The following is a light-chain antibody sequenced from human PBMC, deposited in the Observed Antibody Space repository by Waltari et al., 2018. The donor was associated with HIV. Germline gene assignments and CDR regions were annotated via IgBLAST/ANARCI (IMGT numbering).Light chain of an antibody. V-gene: IGLV2-14*03. CDR2: DVD. CDR1: HRDFGLYNF. J-gene: IGLJ3*02. CDR3: ASFTGDNTVM. Sequence: AVTQPASVSGLPGQSTTISCTRGHRDFGLYNFFSWYQQHSGKPPKLILYDVDSRASGVSDRFSGSMSGNTASLTISGLRAEDEAHYYCASFTGDNTVMFGGGTEVTVL.